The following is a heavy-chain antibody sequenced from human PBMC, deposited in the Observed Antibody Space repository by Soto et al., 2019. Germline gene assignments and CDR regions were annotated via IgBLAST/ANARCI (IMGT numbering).Heavy chain of an antibody. D-gene: IGHD4-17*01. CDR1: GFTFSSYG. V-gene: IGHV3-33*01. CDR3: ARDMGGAVTTYYYYGMDV. CDR2: IWYDGSNK. J-gene: IGHJ6*02. Sequence: QVQLVESGGGVVQPGRSLRLSCAASGFTFSSYGMHWVRQAPGKGLEWVAVIWYDGSNKYYADSVKGRFTISRDNSKNTLYLQMNSLRAEETAVYYCARDMGGAVTTYYYYGMDVWGQGTTVTVSS.